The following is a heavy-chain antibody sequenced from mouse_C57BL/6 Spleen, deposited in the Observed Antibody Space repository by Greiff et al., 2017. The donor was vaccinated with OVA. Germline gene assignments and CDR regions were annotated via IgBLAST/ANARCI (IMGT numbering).Heavy chain of an antibody. D-gene: IGHD1-1*02. CDR3: ASTGRLGDFDV. J-gene: IGHJ1*03. V-gene: IGHV14-2*01. CDR1: GFNIKDYY. CDR2: IDPEDGDT. Sequence: VQLQQSGAELVKPGASVKLSCTASGFNIKDYYMHWVKQRTEQGLEWIGRIDPEDGDTKYAPKFKGKATITADTSSNTAYLQLSSLTSEDAADYYCASTGRLGDFDVWGKGTTVTVSS.